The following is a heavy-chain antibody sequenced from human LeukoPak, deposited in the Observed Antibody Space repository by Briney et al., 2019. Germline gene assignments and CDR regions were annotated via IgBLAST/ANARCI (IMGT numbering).Heavy chain of an antibody. D-gene: IGHD2-15*01. CDR1: VFTFSSFA. J-gene: IGHJ4*02. CDR3: ARGIVVVVAASMVY. Sequence: GGSLRLSCAASVFTFSSFAMHWVRQAPGKGLEWVAVISKDGSNKYYADSVKGRFTISRDNSKNTLYLQMNSLRAEDTAVYYCARGIVVVVAASMVYWGQGTLVTVSS. CDR2: ISKDGSNK. V-gene: IGHV3-30*03.